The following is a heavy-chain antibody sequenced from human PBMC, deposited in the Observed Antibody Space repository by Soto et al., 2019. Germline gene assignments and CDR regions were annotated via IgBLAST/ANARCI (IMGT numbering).Heavy chain of an antibody. CDR3: IHSFNSISGSYRYFDY. J-gene: IGHJ4*02. Sequence: QITLKESGPTLVKPTQPLTLTCTFSGFSLSTTHMGVGWIRQPPGQALEWLTHIYWDDDKGYSPSLKSRLTIPKDTSKNQVVLTMTDMDPVDTATYYCIHSFNSISGSYRYFDYWGQGTLVTVSS. CDR1: GFSLSTTHMG. V-gene: IGHV2-5*02. CDR2: IYWDDDK. D-gene: IGHD3-16*02.